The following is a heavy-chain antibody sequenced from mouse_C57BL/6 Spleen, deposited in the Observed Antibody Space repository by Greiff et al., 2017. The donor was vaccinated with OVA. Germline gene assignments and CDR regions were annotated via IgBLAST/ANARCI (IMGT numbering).Heavy chain of an antibody. V-gene: IGHV3-6*01. Sequence: EVKLQESGPGLVKPSQSLSLTCSVTGYSITSGYYWNWIRQFPGNKLEWMGYISYDGSNNYNPSLKNRISITRDTSKNQFFLKLNSVTTEDTATYYCASVYYDYDGAYYFDYWGQGTTLTVSS. CDR3: ASVYYDYDGAYYFDY. D-gene: IGHD2-4*01. J-gene: IGHJ2*01. CDR1: GYSITSGYY. CDR2: ISYDGSN.